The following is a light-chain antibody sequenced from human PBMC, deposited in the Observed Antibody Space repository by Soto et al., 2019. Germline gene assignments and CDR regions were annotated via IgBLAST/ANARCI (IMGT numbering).Light chain of an antibody. Sequence: DIQMTQSPSTLSASVGDRVTITCRASQSISSWLAWYQQKPGKAPKLLIYKASSLESGVPSRFGGSGSGTEFTLTISSLQPDDFATYYCQQYNSYSSWTFGQGTKVEI. CDR1: QSISSW. CDR3: QQYNSYSSWT. J-gene: IGKJ1*01. CDR2: KAS. V-gene: IGKV1-5*03.